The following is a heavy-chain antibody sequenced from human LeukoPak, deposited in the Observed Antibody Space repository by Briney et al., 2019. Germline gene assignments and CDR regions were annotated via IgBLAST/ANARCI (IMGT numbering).Heavy chain of an antibody. V-gene: IGHV3-30-3*01. CDR1: GFTFSSYA. CDR2: ISYDGSNK. J-gene: IGHJ4*02. Sequence: GGSLRLSCAASGFTFSSYAMHWVRQALGKGLEWVAVISYDGSNKYYADSVKGRFTISRDNSKNTLYLQMNSLRAEDTAVYYCARGVYPPVDWGQGTLVTVSS. CDR3: ARGVYPPVD. D-gene: IGHD6-6*01.